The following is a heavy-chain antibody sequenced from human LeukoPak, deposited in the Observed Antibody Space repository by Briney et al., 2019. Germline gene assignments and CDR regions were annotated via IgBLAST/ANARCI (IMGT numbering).Heavy chain of an antibody. CDR3: AKVGATEYVDY. V-gene: IGHV3-30-3*01. CDR1: GFTFSSYA. CDR2: ISYDGSNK. D-gene: IGHD1-26*01. Sequence: GRSLRLSCAASGFTFSSYAMHWVRQAPGKGLEWVAVISYDGSNKYYADSVKGRFTISRDNSKNTLYLQMNSLRAEDTAVYYCAKVGATEYVDYWGQGTLVTVSS. J-gene: IGHJ4*02.